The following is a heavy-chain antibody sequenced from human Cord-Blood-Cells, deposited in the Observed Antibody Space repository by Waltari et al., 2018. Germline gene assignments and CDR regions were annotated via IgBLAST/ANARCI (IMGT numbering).Heavy chain of an antibody. CDR2: INHSGST. V-gene: IGHV4-34*01. J-gene: IGHJ4*02. Sequence: QVQLQQWGAGLLKPSETLSLTCAGYGGSFSGYYWSWIRQTPGKGLEWIGEINHSGSTNYNPSRTSRVTISVDTSKNQFSLKLSSVTAADTAVYYCARTMGYYDSSGYYYWGQGTLVTVSS. D-gene: IGHD3-22*01. CDR1: GGSFSGYY. CDR3: ARTMGYYDSSGYYY.